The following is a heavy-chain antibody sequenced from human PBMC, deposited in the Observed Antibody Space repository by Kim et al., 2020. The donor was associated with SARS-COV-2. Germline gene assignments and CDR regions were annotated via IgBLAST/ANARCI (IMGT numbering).Heavy chain of an antibody. Sequence: ASVKVSCKASGYTFTSYDLNWVRQATGQGLEWMGWMNPNIGNAGYAQKFQGRVTMTMDPSITTAYMELSSLRSEDTPVYYCARGVRTISNYDYWGQGTLV. CDR3: ARGVRTISNYDY. D-gene: IGHD3-9*01. CDR2: MNPNIGNA. J-gene: IGHJ4*02. CDR1: GYTFTSYD. V-gene: IGHV1-8*01.